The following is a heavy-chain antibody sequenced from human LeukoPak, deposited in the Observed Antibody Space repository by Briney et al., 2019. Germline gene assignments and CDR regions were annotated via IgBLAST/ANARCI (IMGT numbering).Heavy chain of an antibody. CDR3: VSSRVPGHGPFS. CDR1: GGSISSYY. J-gene: IGHJ5*02. V-gene: IGHV4-4*07. CDR2: ISTSGST. Sequence: KASETLSLTCTVSGGSISSYYWSWIRQPAGKGLEWIGRISTSGSTNYNPSLKSRVTMSVDTSKNQFSLKLSSVTAADTAVYYCVSSRVPGHGPFSWGQGTLVTVSS. D-gene: IGHD2-2*01.